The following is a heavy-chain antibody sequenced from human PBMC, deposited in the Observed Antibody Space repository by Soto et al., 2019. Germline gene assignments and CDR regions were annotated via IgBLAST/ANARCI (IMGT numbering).Heavy chain of an antibody. CDR2: IYYSGST. CDR1: GGSISSYY. V-gene: IGHV4-59*01. Sequence: SETPSLTCTVSGGSISSYYWSWIRQPPGKGLEWIGYIYYSGSTNYNPSLKSRVTISVDTSKNQFSLKLSSVTAADTAVYYCARVMRDYYGMDVWGQGTTVTLSS. CDR3: ARVMRDYYGMDV. J-gene: IGHJ6*02.